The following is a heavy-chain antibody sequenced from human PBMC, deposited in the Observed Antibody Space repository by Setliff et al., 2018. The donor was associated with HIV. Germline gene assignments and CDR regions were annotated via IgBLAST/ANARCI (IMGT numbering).Heavy chain of an antibody. CDR1: GGSISSSSYY. J-gene: IGHJ6*03. CDR2: IFYSGSA. D-gene: IGHD3-10*01. V-gene: IGHV4-39*02. CDR3: ARDRRGYYYGSGSCYMDV. Sequence: SSETLSLTCTVSGGSISSSSYYWGWIRQPPGKGLEYIGGIFYSGSAYYNPSLKSRAAISVDTSKNQFSLKLSSVTAADTAVYYCARDRRGYYYGSGSCYMDVWGTGTTVTVSS.